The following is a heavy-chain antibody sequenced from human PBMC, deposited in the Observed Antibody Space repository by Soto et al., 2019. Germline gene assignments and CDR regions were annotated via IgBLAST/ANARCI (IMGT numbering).Heavy chain of an antibody. CDR2: INHSGST. D-gene: IGHD3-22*01. CDR1: GGSFSGYY. J-gene: IGHJ5*02. CDR3: ARVEGDDSSGYWFDP. Sequence: QVQLQQWGAGLLKPSETLSLTCAVYGGSFSGYYWSWIRQPPGKGLEWIGEINHSGSTNYNPSLKSRVTISVDPSKNQFSLKLSSVTAADTAVYYCARVEGDDSSGYWFDPWGQGTLVTVSS. V-gene: IGHV4-34*01.